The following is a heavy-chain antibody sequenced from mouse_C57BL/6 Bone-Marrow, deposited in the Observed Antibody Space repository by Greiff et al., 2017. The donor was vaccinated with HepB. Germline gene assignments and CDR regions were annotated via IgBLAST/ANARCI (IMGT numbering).Heavy chain of an antibody. J-gene: IGHJ2*01. Sequence: EVQLQQSGPVLVKPGASVKMSCKASGYTFTDYYMNWVKQSHGKSLEWIGVINPYNGCTSYNQKFKGKATLTVDKSSSTAYMELNSLTSEDSAVYYCAREAYYFDYWGQGTTLTVSS. CDR1: GYTFTDYY. CDR3: AREAYYFDY. V-gene: IGHV1-19*01. D-gene: IGHD3-2*02. CDR2: INPYNGCT.